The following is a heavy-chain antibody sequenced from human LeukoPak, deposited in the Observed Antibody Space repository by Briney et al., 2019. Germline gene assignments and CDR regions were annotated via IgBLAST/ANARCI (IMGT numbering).Heavy chain of an antibody. CDR1: GGTFSSYA. CDR3: ARPIKGYCSGGSCHYYYYYGMDV. V-gene: IGHV1-69*01. CDR2: IIPIFGTA. D-gene: IGHD2-15*01. J-gene: IGHJ6*02. Sequence: GASVKVSCKDSGGTFSSYAISWVRQAPGQGLEWMGGIIPIFGTANYAQKFQGRVTITADESTSTAYMELSSLRSEDTAVYYCARPIKGYCSGGSCHYYYYYGMDVWGQGTTVTVSS.